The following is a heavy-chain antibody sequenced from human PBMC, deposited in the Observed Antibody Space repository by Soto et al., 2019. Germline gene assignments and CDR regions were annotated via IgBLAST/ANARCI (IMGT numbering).Heavy chain of an antibody. D-gene: IGHD3-22*01. V-gene: IGHV4-59*01. CDR3: ARVGDSSGYYPFDY. Sequence: QVQLQESGPGLVKPSETLSLTCTVSGGSISSYYWSWIRQPPGKGLEWIGYIYYSGSTNYNPSLKSRVTISVDTSKNQFSLKLSSVTAADTALYYCARVGDSSGYYPFDYWGHGTLVTVSS. CDR2: IYYSGST. CDR1: GGSISSYY. J-gene: IGHJ4*01.